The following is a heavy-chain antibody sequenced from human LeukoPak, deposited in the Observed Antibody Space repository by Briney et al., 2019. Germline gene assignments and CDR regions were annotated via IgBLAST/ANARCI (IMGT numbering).Heavy chain of an antibody. Sequence: PSETLSLTCTVSGSSISNNYWSWIRQPPEKGLEWIGYIYDSGSTNYNPSLKRRLTISVDTSKNQFSLKLSSVTAADSAVYYCARSYGDYITGAYAFDVWGQGTMVTVSS. V-gene: IGHV4-59*08. CDR2: IYDSGST. J-gene: IGHJ3*01. CDR3: ARSYGDYITGAYAFDV. D-gene: IGHD4-17*01. CDR1: GSSISNNY.